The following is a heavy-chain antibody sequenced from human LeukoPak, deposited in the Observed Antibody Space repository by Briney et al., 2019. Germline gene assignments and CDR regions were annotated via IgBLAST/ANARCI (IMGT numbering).Heavy chain of an antibody. V-gene: IGHV3-9*01. J-gene: IGHJ4*02. Sequence: PGGSLRLSCAASGFTFDDYAMHWVRQAPGKALEWVSGISWNSGSIGYADSVKGRFTISRDNAKNSLYLQMNSLRAEDTALYYCAKAMGYCGGDCYSGAFDYWGQGTLVTVSS. CDR2: ISWNSGSI. CDR3: AKAMGYCGGDCYSGAFDY. D-gene: IGHD2-21*02. CDR1: GFTFDDYA.